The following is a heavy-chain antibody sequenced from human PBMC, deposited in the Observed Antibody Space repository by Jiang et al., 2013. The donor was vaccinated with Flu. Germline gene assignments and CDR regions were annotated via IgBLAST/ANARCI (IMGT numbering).Heavy chain of an antibody. CDR3: ALAIDGNFYFDY. V-gene: IGHV5-51*01. J-gene: IGHJ4*02. D-gene: IGHD5-24*01. Sequence: LKISCEGSGNSFMNYWIGWVRQTPGEGLEWMGIMHPGYSDIRYSPSFQGQVTLSADKSINTAYLQWGRLQASDTAMYYCALAIDGNFYFDYWGQGTLVTVSS. CDR1: GNSFMNYW. CDR2: MHPGYSDI.